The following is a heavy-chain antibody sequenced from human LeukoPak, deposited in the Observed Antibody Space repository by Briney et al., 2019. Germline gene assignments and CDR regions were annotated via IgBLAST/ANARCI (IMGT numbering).Heavy chain of an antibody. J-gene: IGHJ4*02. CDR3: ARMAGY. CDR1: GGSFSGYY. V-gene: IGHV4-34*01. D-gene: IGHD5-24*01. CDR2: INHSGST. Sequence: SETLSLTCAVYGGSFSGYYWSWIRQPPGKGLEWIGEINHSGSTNYDPSLKSRVTISVDTSKNQFSLKLSSVTAADTAVYYCARMAGYWGQGTLVTVSS.